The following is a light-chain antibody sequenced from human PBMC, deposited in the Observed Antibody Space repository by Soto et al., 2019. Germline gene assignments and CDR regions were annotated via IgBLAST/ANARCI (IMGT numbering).Light chain of an antibody. CDR1: QNINTY. CDR3: KQRPDWPPLT. J-gene: IGKJ4*01. CDR2: DTS. Sequence: EIVLTKSPATLSLSPWETATLSCRASQNINTYFAWYQHKPVQAPGLLMYDTSNRATGTAARFSGSGYGTDFTLTISGLEPEDGAVYYCKQRPDWPPLTFGGGTNLQMK. V-gene: IGKV3-11*01.